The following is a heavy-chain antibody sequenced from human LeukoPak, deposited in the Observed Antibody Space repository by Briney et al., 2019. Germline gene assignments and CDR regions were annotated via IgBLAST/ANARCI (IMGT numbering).Heavy chain of an antibody. Sequence: SETLSLTCTVSGGSISSYYWSWIRQPPGKGLEWIAYISDIGSINYNPSLKSRVTISVDTSKNQFSLKLSSVTAADTAVYYCARVAWDGSGSYHYYYGMDVWGQGTTVTVSS. V-gene: IGHV4-59*12. D-gene: IGHD3-22*01. CDR1: GGSISSYY. CDR2: ISDIGSI. CDR3: ARVAWDGSGSYHYYYGMDV. J-gene: IGHJ6*02.